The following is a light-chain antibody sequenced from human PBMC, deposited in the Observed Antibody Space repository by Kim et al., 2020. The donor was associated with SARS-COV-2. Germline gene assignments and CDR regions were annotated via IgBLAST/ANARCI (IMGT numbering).Light chain of an antibody. Sequence: ASVGDRVTITCRASQTISTWLAWYQQKPGKAPNLLIYLASTLESGVPSRFIGSGSGTEFTLTFDSLQPDDFATYYCQHYSRFPYTFGQGTKVDIK. CDR2: LAS. J-gene: IGKJ2*01. CDR3: QHYSRFPYT. CDR1: QTISTW. V-gene: IGKV1-5*03.